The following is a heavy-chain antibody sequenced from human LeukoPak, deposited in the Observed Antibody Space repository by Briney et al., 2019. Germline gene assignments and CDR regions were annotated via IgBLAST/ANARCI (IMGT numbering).Heavy chain of an antibody. CDR1: GYTFTRYY. J-gene: IGHJ5*02. CDR3: TREGAAADDNWFDP. D-gene: IGHD6-13*01. V-gene: IGHV1-2*02. CDR2: INPNSGGT. Sequence: ASVKVSCKASGYTFTRYYMHWVRQAPGQGLEWMGWINPNSGGTKYAQKFQGRVNMTRDTTINTAYMKLSRLRSDDTAVYYCTREGAAADDNWFDPWGQGTLVTVSS.